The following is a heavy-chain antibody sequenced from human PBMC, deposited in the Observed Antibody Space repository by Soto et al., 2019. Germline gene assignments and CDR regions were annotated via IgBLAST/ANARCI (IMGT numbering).Heavy chain of an antibody. CDR2: TYYRSKWYN. J-gene: IGHJ4*02. CDR3: ARSSRLNCSGGSCYRIFGY. CDR1: GDSVSSNSAA. Sequence: PSQTLSLTCAISGDSVSSNSAAWNWIRQSPSRGLEWLGRTYYRSKWYNDYAVSVKSRITINPDTSKNQFSLQLNSVTPEDTAVYYCARSSRLNCSGGSCYRIFGYWGQGTLVTVSS. V-gene: IGHV6-1*01. D-gene: IGHD2-15*01.